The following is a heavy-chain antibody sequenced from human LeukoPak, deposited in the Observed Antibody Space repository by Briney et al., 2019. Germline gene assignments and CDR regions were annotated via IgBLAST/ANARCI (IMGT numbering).Heavy chain of an antibody. CDR1: GFTFSSYG. CDR2: IRYDGSNK. CDR3: AKDQVGATVGALGY. J-gene: IGHJ4*02. Sequence: TGGSLRLSCAASGFTFSSYGMHWVRQAPGKGLEWVAFIRYDGSNKYYADSVKGRFTISRDNSKNTLYLQMNSLRAEDTAVYYCAKDQVGATVGALGYRGQGTLVTVSS. D-gene: IGHD1-26*01. V-gene: IGHV3-30*02.